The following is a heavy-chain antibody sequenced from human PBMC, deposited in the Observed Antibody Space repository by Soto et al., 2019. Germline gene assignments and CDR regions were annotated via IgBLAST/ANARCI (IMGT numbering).Heavy chain of an antibody. D-gene: IGHD3-16*01. CDR2: ASYDGTYK. CDR1: GFVFGGFG. CDR3: ARGGDVLDY. Sequence: ESGGGVVRPGKSLTVSCTGSGFVFGGFGMHWVRQTPGKGLEWLGMASYDGTYKYFADSVKGRFTISRDNGMNTVYLQMDNLGLEDTALYYCARGGDVLDYWGRGTLVTVSS. V-gene: IGHV3-30*03. J-gene: IGHJ4*02.